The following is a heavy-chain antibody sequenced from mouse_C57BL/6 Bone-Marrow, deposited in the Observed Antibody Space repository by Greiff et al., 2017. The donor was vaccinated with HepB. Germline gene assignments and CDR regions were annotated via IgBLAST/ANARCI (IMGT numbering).Heavy chain of an antibody. D-gene: IGHD2-2*01. Sequence: QVQLQQSGAELMKPGASVKLSCKATGYTFTGYWIEWVKQRPGHGLEWIGEILPGSGSTNYNEKFKGKATFTADTSSNTAYMQLSSLTTEDSAIYDCARKGMRVSTMVTTSYFDYWGQGTTLTVSS. CDR1: GYTFTGYW. J-gene: IGHJ2*01. CDR3: ARKGMRVSTMVTTSYFDY. V-gene: IGHV1-9*01. CDR2: ILPGSGST.